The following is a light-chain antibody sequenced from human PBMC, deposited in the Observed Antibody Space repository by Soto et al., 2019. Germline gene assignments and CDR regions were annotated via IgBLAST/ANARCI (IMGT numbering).Light chain of an antibody. CDR1: QSVRNY. CDR3: QHYNSYSEA. Sequence: DIQMTQSPSTLPASVGDKVTITCRASQSVRNYLAWYQQKPGKAPRLLIYKASTLESGVPSRFSGSGSGTEFTLTISSLQPEDFATYYCQHYNSYSEAFGQGTKVDIK. J-gene: IGKJ1*01. CDR2: KAS. V-gene: IGKV1-5*03.